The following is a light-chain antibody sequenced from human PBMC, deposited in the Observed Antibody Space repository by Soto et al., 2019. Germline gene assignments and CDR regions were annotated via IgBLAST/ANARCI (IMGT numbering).Light chain of an antibody. Sequence: QSVLTQPASVSGSPGQSISISCSGTSSDVGGYDFVSWYQQYPGKAPKVLIYEVSNRPSGVSNRFSGSKSGNTASLTISGLQAEDEADYYCSSSTSSSTVDVFGTGTKVTVL. CDR3: SSSTSSSTVDV. V-gene: IGLV2-14*01. CDR2: EVS. J-gene: IGLJ1*01. CDR1: SSDVGGYDF.